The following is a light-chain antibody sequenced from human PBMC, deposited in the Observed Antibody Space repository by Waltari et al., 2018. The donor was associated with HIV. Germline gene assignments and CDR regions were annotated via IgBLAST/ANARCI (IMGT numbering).Light chain of an antibody. V-gene: IGLV2-14*01. Sequence: QSGLTQPASVSGSPGQPITISCTGTTSDVGGYNYVSWYQQHPGKAPKLIIYEVSNRPSGVSNRFSGSKSGNTASLTISGLQPEDETDYYCSSFSSSSTPYVFGTGTKVTVL. CDR1: TSDVGGYNY. J-gene: IGLJ1*01. CDR2: EVS. CDR3: SSFSSSSTPYV.